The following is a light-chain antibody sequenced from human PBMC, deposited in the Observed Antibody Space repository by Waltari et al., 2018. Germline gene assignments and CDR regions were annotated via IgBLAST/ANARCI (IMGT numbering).Light chain of an antibody. CDR1: ASNIGNNV. CDR2: RSD. J-gene: IGLJ3*02. Sequence: QSVLTQPPSASGTPGQGVTISCSGGASNIGNNVVNWYQQVPGKAPKLLIYRSDRRPAGVPDRFSGSKSGTSASLAISGLQSEDEADYYRAAWDDSLNGRWVFGGGTKVTVL. CDR3: AAWDDSLNGRWV. V-gene: IGLV1-44*01.